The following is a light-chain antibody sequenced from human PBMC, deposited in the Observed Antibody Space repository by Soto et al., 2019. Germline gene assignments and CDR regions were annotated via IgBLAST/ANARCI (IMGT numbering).Light chain of an antibody. CDR3: SSFTSSNTVL. CDR1: SSDVGDYNY. Sequence: QSVLTQPASVSGSPGQSITISCTGTSSDVGDYNYVSWYQQHTGKAPKLIIYNVSNRPSGVSNRFSGSKSGNTASLTISGRQAEDEGHYYCSSFTSSNTVLFGGGTKVTVL. V-gene: IGLV2-14*01. J-gene: IGLJ2*01. CDR2: NVS.